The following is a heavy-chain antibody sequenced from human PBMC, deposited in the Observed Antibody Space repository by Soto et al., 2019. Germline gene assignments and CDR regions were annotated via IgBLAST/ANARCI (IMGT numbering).Heavy chain of an antibody. V-gene: IGHV1-18*01. CDR3: AREGSYGWYDC. CDR1: GYTFSSHG. J-gene: IGHJ5*01. D-gene: IGHD2-15*01. CDR2: ISGYNGNA. Sequence: QVQLVQSGAEVRKPGASVKVSCKASGYTFSSHGIIWVRQAPGQGFEWMGWISGYNGNAKYAQRFQGRVTMTTDTSTSTVYMDLRSLGSDDSAVYYCAREGSYGWYDCWGQGTLVTVSS.